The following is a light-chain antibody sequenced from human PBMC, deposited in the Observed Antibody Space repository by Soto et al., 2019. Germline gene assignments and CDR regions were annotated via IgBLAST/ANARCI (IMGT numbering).Light chain of an antibody. CDR2: GAS. J-gene: IGKJ1*01. CDR3: QQFRNWPWT. V-gene: IGKV3D-15*01. Sequence: EIVLTQSPGTLSVSPGDRVTLSCRASQSISINLAWYQHKPGQAPRLLIHGASNRATGVPARISGSGSGTEFTLTISSLQSEDFAVYYCQQFRNWPWTFGQGTKVEVK. CDR1: QSISIN.